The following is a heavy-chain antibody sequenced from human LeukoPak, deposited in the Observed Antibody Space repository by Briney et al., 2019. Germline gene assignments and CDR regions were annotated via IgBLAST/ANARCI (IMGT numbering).Heavy chain of an antibody. D-gene: IGHD2-21*01. CDR3: ARWHSHGRYFDY. V-gene: IGHV4-59*01. CDR1: GGSISNYY. J-gene: IGHJ4*02. Sequence: SETLSLTCTVSGGSISNYYWSWIRQPPGKGLEWIGYVYYSGSTTYNLSLTSRVTMSVDTSKNQFSLKLTSATAADTAVYYCARWHSHGRYFDYWGQGALVTVSS. CDR2: VYYSGST.